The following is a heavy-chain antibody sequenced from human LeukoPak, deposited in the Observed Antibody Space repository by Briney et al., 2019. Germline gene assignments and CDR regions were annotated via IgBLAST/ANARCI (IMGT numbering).Heavy chain of an antibody. CDR2: IYYSGST. V-gene: IGHV4-30-4*08. CDR3: ASLFDCSSTSCYTCYFDY. CDR1: GGSISSGDYH. D-gene: IGHD2-2*02. J-gene: IGHJ4*02. Sequence: SQTLSLTCTVSGGSISSGDYHWSWIRQPPGKGLEWIGYIYYSGSTYYNPSLKSRVTISVDTSKNQFSLQLSSVTAAHTAVYYCASLFDCSSTSCYTCYFDYWGQGTLVTVSS.